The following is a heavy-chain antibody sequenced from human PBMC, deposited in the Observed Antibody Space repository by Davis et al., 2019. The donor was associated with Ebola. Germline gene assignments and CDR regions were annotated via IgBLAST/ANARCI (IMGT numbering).Heavy chain of an antibody. CDR2: IRYDGSNK. D-gene: IGHD5-18*01. CDR1: GFTFSSYG. J-gene: IGHJ2*01. CDR3: AKDRDTAMVTAHWYFDL. V-gene: IGHV3-30*02. Sequence: GESLKISCAASGFTFSSYGMHWVRQAPGKGLEWVAFIRYDGSNKYYADSVKGRFTISRDNSKNTLYLQMNSLIAEDTAVYYCAKDRDTAMVTAHWYFDLWGRGTLLTVSS.